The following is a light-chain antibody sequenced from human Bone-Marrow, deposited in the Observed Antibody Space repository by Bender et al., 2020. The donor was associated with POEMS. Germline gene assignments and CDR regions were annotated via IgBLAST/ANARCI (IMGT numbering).Light chain of an antibody. V-gene: IGLV3-1*01. CDR1: KLGDKY. CDR2: QDT. Sequence: SYELTQPPSVSVSPGQTATITCSGDKLGDKYACWHLTKPGQSPVQVIYQDTKRPSGIPERFSGSNSGNTATLTISGTQAMDEGDYYCQAWHTSSSLFGGGTKLTV. CDR3: QAWHTSSSL. J-gene: IGLJ2*01.